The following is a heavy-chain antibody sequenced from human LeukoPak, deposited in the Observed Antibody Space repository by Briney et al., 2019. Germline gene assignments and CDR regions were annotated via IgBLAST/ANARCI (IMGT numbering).Heavy chain of an antibody. CDR2: ISSSHSYI. D-gene: IGHD1-7*01. Sequence: GESLRLSCAASGFPFSSFDMVWVRQAPGRGLEWVSSISSSHSYIYYTDSVKGRFTISRDNARNSLYLQMNSLRVEDTAVYYCARMNYVSTGWGAPFDNWGQGTLVTVSS. V-gene: IGHV3-21*01. CDR3: ARMNYVSTGWGAPFDN. CDR1: GFPFSSFD. J-gene: IGHJ4*02.